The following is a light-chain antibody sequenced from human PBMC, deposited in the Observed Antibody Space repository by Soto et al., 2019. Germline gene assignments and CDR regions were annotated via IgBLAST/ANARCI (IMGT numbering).Light chain of an antibody. CDR1: SSDVGGYNY. CDR2: EVS. J-gene: IGLJ1*01. CDR3: SSYTSSSTLDV. Sequence: QSALTQPASVSGSPGQSITISCTGTSSDVGGYNYVSWYQQHPGKAPKLTIYEVSNRPSGVSNRFSGSKSGNTASLTTSGLQAEDEADYYCSSYTSSSTLDVFGTGTKLTVL. V-gene: IGLV2-14*01.